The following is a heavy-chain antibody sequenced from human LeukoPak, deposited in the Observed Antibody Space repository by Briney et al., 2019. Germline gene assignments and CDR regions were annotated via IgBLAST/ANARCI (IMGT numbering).Heavy chain of an antibody. V-gene: IGHV1-46*01. CDR1: GYTFTRYY. Sequence: ASVKVSCKASGYTFTRYYMHWVRQAPGQGLEWMGIINPSGGSTSYAQKFQGRVTMTRDTSTSTVYMELSSLRSEDTAVYYCARAKEPYYYDSSGYYLNWFDPWGQGTLVTVSS. D-gene: IGHD3-22*01. CDR2: INPSGGST. J-gene: IGHJ5*02. CDR3: ARAKEPYYYDSSGYYLNWFDP.